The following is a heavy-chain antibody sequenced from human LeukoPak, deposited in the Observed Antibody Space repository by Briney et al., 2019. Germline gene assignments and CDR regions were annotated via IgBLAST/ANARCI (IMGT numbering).Heavy chain of an antibody. CDR2: ISGSGGST. V-gene: IGHV3-23*01. Sequence: GGSLRLSCAASGFTFSSYAMSWVRQAPGKGLEWVSAISGSGGSTLFTDSVKGRFTISRDNSKNTLYLQMNSLGAEDTAVYYCTTVLSSSRYNLCDYWGQGTLVTVSS. D-gene: IGHD6-13*01. J-gene: IGHJ4*02. CDR1: GFTFSSYA. CDR3: TTVLSSSRYNLCDY.